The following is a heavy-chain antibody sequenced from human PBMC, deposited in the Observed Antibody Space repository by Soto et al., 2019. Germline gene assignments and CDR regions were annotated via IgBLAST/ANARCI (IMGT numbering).Heavy chain of an antibody. CDR1: GFSFSSYW. CDR2: INSNGSDT. CDR3: ISWEREDNGRLVTPDCIDV. J-gene: IGHJ6*02. D-gene: IGHD1-26*01. Sequence: EVQLVESGGGLVQPGGSLRLSGAASGFSFSSYWLHWVRQAPGKGLVWVSRINSNGSDTKYADSVKGRFTVSRDNAKHTLYLEMSSLSSEDTAMSYCISWEREDNGRLVTPDCIDVWGQGPTVTFSS. V-gene: IGHV3-74*03.